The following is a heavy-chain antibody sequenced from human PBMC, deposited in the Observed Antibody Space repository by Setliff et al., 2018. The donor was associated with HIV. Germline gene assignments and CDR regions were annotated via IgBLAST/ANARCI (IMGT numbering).Heavy chain of an antibody. CDR3: ASTDNFWSGYYFGDY. CDR2: IYSGGST. D-gene: IGHD3-3*01. CDR1: GFTVSSNY. V-gene: IGHV3-66*02. J-gene: IGHJ4*02. Sequence: PGGSLRLSCAASGFTVSSNYMSWVRQAPGNGLEWVSVIYSGGSTCYADSVKGRFTISRDNSKTTLYLQMNSLRAEDTDVYYCASTDNFWSGYYFGDYWGQGTLVTVSS.